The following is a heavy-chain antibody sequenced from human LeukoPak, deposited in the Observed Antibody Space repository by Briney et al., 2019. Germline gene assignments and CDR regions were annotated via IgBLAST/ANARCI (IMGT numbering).Heavy chain of an antibody. CDR1: GITFSSYG. V-gene: IGHV3-30*18. CDR3: AKGASVVPAAIGY. J-gene: IGHJ4*02. D-gene: IGHD2-2*01. CDR2: ISYDGSNK. Sequence: GGSLRLFCAASGITFSSYGMHWVRQAPGKGLESAAVISYDGSNKYYADSVKGRFTISRDNSKNTLYLQMNSLRAEDTAVYYCAKGASVVPAAIGYWGQGTLVTVSS.